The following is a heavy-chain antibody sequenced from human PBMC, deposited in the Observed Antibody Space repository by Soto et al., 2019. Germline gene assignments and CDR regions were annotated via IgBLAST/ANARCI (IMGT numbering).Heavy chain of an antibody. CDR2: ISSGASTR. J-gene: IGHJ4*02. CDR3: ASKVGYKVATIGAFDY. V-gene: IGHV3-11*01. Sequence: QVQLVESGGGLVKPGGSLRLSCAASGFTFSDYYMSWIRQAPGKGLEWVSYISSGASTRHYADSVKGRFTISRDNAKNSLYLQMNSLRVEDTAVYYCASKVGYKVATIGAFDYWGQGTLVTVSS. D-gene: IGHD5-12*01. CDR1: GFTFSDYY.